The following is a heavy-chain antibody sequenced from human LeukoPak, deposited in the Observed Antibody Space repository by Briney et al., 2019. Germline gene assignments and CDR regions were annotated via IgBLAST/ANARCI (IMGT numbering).Heavy chain of an antibody. V-gene: IGHV3-30-3*01. D-gene: IGHD1-26*01. CDR3: ASDEVGAAL. Sequence: GGSLRLSCAASGFTFSSYAMHWVRQAPGKGLEWVAVISYDGNNKYYAESVKGRFTISRDNFKNTLYLQMNSLGPEDTAVYYCASDEVGAALWGQGTLVTVSS. J-gene: IGHJ4*02. CDR1: GFTFSSYA. CDR2: ISYDGNNK.